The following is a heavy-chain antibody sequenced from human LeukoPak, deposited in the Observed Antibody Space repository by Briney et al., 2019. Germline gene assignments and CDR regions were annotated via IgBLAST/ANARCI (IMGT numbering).Heavy chain of an antibody. D-gene: IGHD4-11*01. V-gene: IGHV3-23*01. Sequence: GGSLRLSCAASGFTFSNFAITWVRQAPGEGLEWVSAISATGDATYYADSVKGRFTISRDNSRNTLYLQMNSLRAEDTALYYCAKSGLQSAYNYYYMVVWGKGTTVTVSS. CDR1: GFTFSNFA. CDR3: AKSGLQSAYNYYYMVV. J-gene: IGHJ6*03. CDR2: ISATGDAT.